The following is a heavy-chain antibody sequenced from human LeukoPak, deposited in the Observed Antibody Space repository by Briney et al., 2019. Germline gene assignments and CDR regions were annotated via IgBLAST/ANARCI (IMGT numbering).Heavy chain of an antibody. CDR2: TYYRSKWYN. V-gene: IGHV6-1*01. CDR3: ARASEVRGVNPLYFDY. D-gene: IGHD3-10*01. J-gene: IGHJ4*02. Sequence: SQTLSLTCAISGDSVSSNSAAWNWIRQSPSRGLEWLGRTYYRSKWYNDCAVSVKSRITINPDTSKNQFSLQLNSVTPEDTAVYYCARASEVRGVNPLYFDYWGQGTLVTVSS. CDR1: GDSVSSNSAA.